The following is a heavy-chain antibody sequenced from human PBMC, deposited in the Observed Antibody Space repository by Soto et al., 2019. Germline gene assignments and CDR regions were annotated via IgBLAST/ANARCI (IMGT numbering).Heavy chain of an antibody. CDR2: IYYSGST. CDR3: ARTSLCGGDCYSDY. Sequence: PSETLSLTCTVSGGSISSGDYYWSWIRQPPGKGLEWIGYIYYSGSTYYNPSLKSRVTISVDTSKNQFSLKLSSVTAADTAVYYRARTSLCGGDCYSDYWGQGTLVTVSS. D-gene: IGHD2-21*02. V-gene: IGHV4-30-4*01. J-gene: IGHJ4*02. CDR1: GGSISSGDYY.